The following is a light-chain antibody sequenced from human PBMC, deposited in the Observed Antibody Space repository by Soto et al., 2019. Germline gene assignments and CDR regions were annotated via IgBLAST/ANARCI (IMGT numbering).Light chain of an antibody. CDR1: QSVFSRY. J-gene: IGKJ2*01. V-gene: IGKV3-20*01. Sequence: ETVFTQSPGTLSLSPGERATLSCRASQSVFSRYLAWFQQKPGQAPRLLIYGASSRATGIPDRFSGSGSGTDFTLTISRLXPEDFAVYYCQQYGSSPPYTFGQGTKVDIK. CDR2: GAS. CDR3: QQYGSSPPYT.